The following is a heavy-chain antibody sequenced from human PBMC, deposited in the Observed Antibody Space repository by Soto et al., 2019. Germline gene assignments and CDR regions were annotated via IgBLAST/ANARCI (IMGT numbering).Heavy chain of an antibody. D-gene: IGHD5-18*01. V-gene: IGHV3-30*18. J-gene: IGHJ6*02. Sequence: QVQLVESGGGVVQPGRSLRLSCAASGFTFSSYGMHWVRQAPGKGLEWVAVISYDGSNKYYADSVKGRFTISRDNSKNTLYLQMNSLRAEDTAVYYCAKDSRDGQLWLRGLRKYYYYGMDVWGQGTTVTVSS. CDR2: ISYDGSNK. CDR3: AKDSRDGQLWLRGLRKYYYYGMDV. CDR1: GFTFSSYG.